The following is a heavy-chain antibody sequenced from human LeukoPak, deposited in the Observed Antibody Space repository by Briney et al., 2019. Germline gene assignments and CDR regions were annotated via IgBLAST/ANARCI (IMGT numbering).Heavy chain of an antibody. CDR2: ISAYNGNT. V-gene: IGHV1-18*01. CDR3: ARDSSNTLYCSSTSCYSGRKYYYYGMDV. Sequence: RASVKVSCKASGYTFTSYGISWVRQAPGQGLEWMGWISAYNGNTNYAQKLQGRVTMTTDTSTSTAYMELRSLRSDDTAVYYCARDSSNTLYCSSTSCYSGRKYYYYGMDVWGQRTTVTVSS. D-gene: IGHD2-2*01. J-gene: IGHJ6*02. CDR1: GYTFTSYG.